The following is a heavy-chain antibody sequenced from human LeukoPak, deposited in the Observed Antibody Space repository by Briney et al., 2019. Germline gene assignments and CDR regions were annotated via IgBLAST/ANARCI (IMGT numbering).Heavy chain of an antibody. V-gene: IGHV1-2*02. J-gene: IGHJ3*02. CDR3: ARYLAAPYDAFDI. CDR1: GYTFTGYY. CDR2: INSNSGGV. Sequence: GASVKVSCKASGYTFTGYYMHWVRQAPGQGLEWMEWINSNSGGVHYAQNFQGRVTMTRDTSISTAYMDLTRLRYDDTAVYFCARYLAAPYDAFDIWGQGTMVTVSS. D-gene: IGHD2-15*01.